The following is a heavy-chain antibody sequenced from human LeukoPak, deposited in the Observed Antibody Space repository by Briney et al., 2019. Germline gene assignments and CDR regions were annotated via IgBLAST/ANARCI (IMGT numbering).Heavy chain of an antibody. V-gene: IGHV3-30*04. CDR1: GFTLSSYA. CDR3: ARDETRQQWLVKLDD. D-gene: IGHD6-19*01. CDR2: ISYDGSNK. J-gene: IGHJ4*02. Sequence: GRSLRLSCAASGFTLSSYAMHWVRQPPGKGLGWVAAISYDGSNKYYADSVKGRVTISRDNSKNTLYLQMNGLRAEYTAVYYCARDETRQQWLVKLDDWGQGTLVTVSS.